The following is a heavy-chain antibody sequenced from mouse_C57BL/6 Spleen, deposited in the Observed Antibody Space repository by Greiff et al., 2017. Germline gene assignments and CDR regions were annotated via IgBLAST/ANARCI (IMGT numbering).Heavy chain of an antibody. Sequence: EVQLVESEGGLVQPGSSMKLSCTASGFTFSDYYMAWVRQVPEKGLEWVANINYDGGSTYYLDSLKSRFIISRDNAKNILYLQRSSLKSEDTATYYGAILGAWFAYWGQGTLVTVSA. CDR1: GFTFSDYY. J-gene: IGHJ3*01. CDR2: INYDGGST. V-gene: IGHV5-16*01. CDR3: AILGAWFAY.